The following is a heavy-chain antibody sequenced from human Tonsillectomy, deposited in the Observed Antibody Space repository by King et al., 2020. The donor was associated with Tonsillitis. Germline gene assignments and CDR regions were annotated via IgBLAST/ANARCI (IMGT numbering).Heavy chain of an antibody. CDR2: IYPADSDI. CDR1: GYSFSSHW. CDR3: VRRVVRGDAFDI. D-gene: IGHD3-10*01. J-gene: IGHJ3*02. Sequence: VQLVQSGAEVKKPGASLKISCKGSGYSFSSHWIGWVRQMPGKGLEWMGIIYPADSDIRYSPSFQGQVTISADKSISTAYLQWSSLKASDTAMYYCVRRVVRGDAFDIWGQGTMVTVSS. V-gene: IGHV5-51*01.